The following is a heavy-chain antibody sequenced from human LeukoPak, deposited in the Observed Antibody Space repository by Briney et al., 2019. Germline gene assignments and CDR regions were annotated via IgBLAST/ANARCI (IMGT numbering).Heavy chain of an antibody. J-gene: IGHJ4*02. D-gene: IGHD5-12*01. CDR1: GDSISTYY. V-gene: IGHV4-59*01. CDR2: KYYSRST. Sequence: SETLSFTCTVSGDSISTYYWSWIRQPPGKGLEKIGYKYYSRSTNYNPSLKSRVTISLDTPKNQYSLRQNSVTAADTAVYYCARGVAGYGPYDYWGQGTMVTVSS. CDR3: ARGVAGYGPYDY.